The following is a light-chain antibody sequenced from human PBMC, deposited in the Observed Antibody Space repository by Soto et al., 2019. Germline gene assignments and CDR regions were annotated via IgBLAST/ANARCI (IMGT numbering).Light chain of an antibody. CDR1: QNVSSY. V-gene: IGKV3-11*01. Sequence: EIVLTRSPVTLSLSPGERATLSCRASQNVSSYLAWYQQKPGQAPRSLIYDASNRATGIPARFSGSGSGTAFPLTISRLEPEDFAVYYCQVRGTVGPGTKVD. J-gene: IGKJ3*01. CDR2: DAS. CDR3: QVRGT.